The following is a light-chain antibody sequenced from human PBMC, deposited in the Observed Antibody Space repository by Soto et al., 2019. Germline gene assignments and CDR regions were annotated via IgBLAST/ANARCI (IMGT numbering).Light chain of an antibody. CDR1: QSVSSN. CDR3: QQYNTWPPDT. V-gene: IGKV3-15*01. J-gene: IGKJ5*01. Sequence: IVITLNRTTVSLCPWGLASLSCRASQSVSSNLAWYQQKPGQAPRLLIYGASTRATGIPARFSGSGSGTEFTLTISSLQSEDFAVYYCQQYNTWPPDTFGEGTRLEIK. CDR2: GAS.